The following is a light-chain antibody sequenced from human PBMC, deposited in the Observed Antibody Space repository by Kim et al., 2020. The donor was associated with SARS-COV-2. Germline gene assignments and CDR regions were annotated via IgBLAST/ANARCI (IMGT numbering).Light chain of an antibody. CDR1: QSVVHSSGNTY. J-gene: IGKJ2*01. CDR3: MQGTHWPYT. V-gene: IGKV2-30*02. CDR2: KVS. Sequence: DVVLTQSPLSLLVTLGQPASISCRSSQSVVHSSGNTYLNWFQQRPGQSPRRLIYKVSNRDSGVPDRFSGSGSGPDFTLKISRVEAEDVAVYYCMQGTHWPYTFGQGTKLEI.